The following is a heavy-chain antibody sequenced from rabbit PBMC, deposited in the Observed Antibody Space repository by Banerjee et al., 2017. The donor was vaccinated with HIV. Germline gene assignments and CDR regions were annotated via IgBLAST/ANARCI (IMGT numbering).Heavy chain of an antibody. CDR3: ARGGFDNIYDFNL. CDR2: IGIGSGTT. Sequence: QSLEESGGDLVKPGASLTLTCTASGFSFSSGYYMCWVRQAPGKGLEWIACIGIGSGTTYYATWAKGRFTISKTSSTTVTLQMTSLTAADTATYFCARGGFDNIYDFNLWGQGTLVTVS. D-gene: IGHD1-1*01. CDR1: GFSFSSGYY. J-gene: IGHJ4*01. V-gene: IGHV1S40*01.